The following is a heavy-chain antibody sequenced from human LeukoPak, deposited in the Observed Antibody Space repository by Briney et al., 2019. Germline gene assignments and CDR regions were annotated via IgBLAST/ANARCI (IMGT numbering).Heavy chain of an antibody. CDR3: AKTLIYSSGWFDA. CDR1: GLTFSSYA. D-gene: IGHD6-19*01. J-gene: IGHJ5*02. V-gene: IGHV3-23*01. CDR2: ITGSDDNT. Sequence: GRSLRLSCAASGLTFSSYAMSWVRQAPGKGLEWVSVITGSDDNTYYADSVKGRFTISRDNSKNTLYLQMNSLRAEDTAVYYCAKTLIYSSGWFDAWGQGTLVTVSS.